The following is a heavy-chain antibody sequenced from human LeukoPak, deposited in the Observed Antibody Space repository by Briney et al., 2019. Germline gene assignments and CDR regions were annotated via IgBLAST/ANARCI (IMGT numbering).Heavy chain of an antibody. J-gene: IGHJ4*02. V-gene: IGHV3-74*01. CDR3: AREGTPGSLDY. D-gene: IGHD1/OR15-1a*01. Sequence: PGGSLRLSCAASGFTFSSYWMHWVRQAPGKGLVWVSRINTDGSSTGYADSVKGRFTISRDNSENMLYLQMGSLAAEDMAVYYCAREGTPGSLDYWGQGTLVTVSS. CDR2: INTDGSST. CDR1: GFTFSSYW.